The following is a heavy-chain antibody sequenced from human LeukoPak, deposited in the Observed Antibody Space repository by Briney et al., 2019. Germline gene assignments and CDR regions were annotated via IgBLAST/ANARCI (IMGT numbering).Heavy chain of an antibody. Sequence: PGGSLRLSCAASGFTFSNAWMSWVRQAPGKGLEWVGRIKSKTDGGTTDYAAPVKGRFTISRDDSKNTLYLQMNSLRAEDTAVYYCAKDGIKYSSSWYLYWGQGTLVTVSS. CDR2: IKSKTDGGTT. CDR1: GFTFSNAW. CDR3: AKDGIKYSSSWYLY. J-gene: IGHJ4*02. D-gene: IGHD6-13*01. V-gene: IGHV3-15*01.